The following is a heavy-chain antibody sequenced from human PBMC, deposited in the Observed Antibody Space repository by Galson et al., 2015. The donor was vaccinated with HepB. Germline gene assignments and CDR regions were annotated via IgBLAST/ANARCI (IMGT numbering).Heavy chain of an antibody. J-gene: IGHJ5*02. CDR2: IIPIFGIA. CDR1: GGTFSSYA. Sequence: SVKVSCKASGGTFSSYAISWVRQAPGQGLEWMGGIIPIFGIANYAQKFQGRVTITADESTSTAYMELSSLRSEDTAVYYCARGLSVVGQGRNKYNWFDPWGQGTLVTVSS. D-gene: IGHD1/OR15-1a*01. V-gene: IGHV1-69*13. CDR3: ARGLSVVGQGRNKYNWFDP.